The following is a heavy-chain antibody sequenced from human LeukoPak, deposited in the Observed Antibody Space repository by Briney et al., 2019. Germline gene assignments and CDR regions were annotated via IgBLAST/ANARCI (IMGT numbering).Heavy chain of an antibody. CDR3: ASATRWESGGFDY. CDR2: FDPEDGET. CDR1: GYPLTELS. V-gene: IGHV1-24*01. D-gene: IGHD3-10*01. Sequence: ASLKVSCKVSGYPLTELSIHWVRQAPGQGLEWVGGFDPEDGETVSAQKFQGRVTMTEDTSNDTAYMDLSILRSDDTAVYYCASATRWESGGFDYWDQGPLVTVSS. J-gene: IGHJ4*02.